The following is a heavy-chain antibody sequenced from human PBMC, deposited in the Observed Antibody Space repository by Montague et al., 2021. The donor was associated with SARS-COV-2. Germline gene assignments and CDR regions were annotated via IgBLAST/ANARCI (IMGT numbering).Heavy chain of an antibody. Sequence: SETLSLTCAVYGGSFSGYYWSWIRQPPGKGLEWIGEINHSGSTNYNPSLKSRVTISVDTSKNQFSLKLSSVTAAATAVYYCARGSVVIVVVVAAAPPYFDYWGQGTLVTVSS. CDR3: ARGSVVIVVVVAAAPPYFDY. CDR1: GGSFSGYY. CDR2: INHSGST. D-gene: IGHD2-15*01. J-gene: IGHJ4*02. V-gene: IGHV4-34*01.